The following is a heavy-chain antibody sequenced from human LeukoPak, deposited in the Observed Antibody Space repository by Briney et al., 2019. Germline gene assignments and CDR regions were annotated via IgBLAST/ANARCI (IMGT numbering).Heavy chain of an antibody. CDR3: ARDSNGPAF. D-gene: IGHD6-19*01. V-gene: IGHV3-53*01. CDR2: IYSDGGT. Sequence: GGSLRLSCVASGFTVSNSYMSWVRQAPGKGLEWVSVIYSDGGTFYSDSVKGRFTISRDYSKSTLYLQMNSLRADDTAVYYCARDSNGPAFWGQGTLVTVSS. CDR1: GFTVSNSY. J-gene: IGHJ4*02.